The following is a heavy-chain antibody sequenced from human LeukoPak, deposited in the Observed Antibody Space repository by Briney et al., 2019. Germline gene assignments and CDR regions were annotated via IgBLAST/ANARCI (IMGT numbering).Heavy chain of an antibody. J-gene: IGHJ5*02. CDR2: ISGSGGST. V-gene: IGHV3-23*01. D-gene: IGHD2-2*01. Sequence: GGSLRLSCAASGFTFSSYSMNWVRQAPGKGLEWVSAISGSGGSTYYADSVKGRFTISRDNSKNTLYLQMNSLRAEDTAVYYCAKGVHCSSTSCLACFDPWGQGTLVTVSS. CDR3: AKGVHCSSTSCLACFDP. CDR1: GFTFSSYS.